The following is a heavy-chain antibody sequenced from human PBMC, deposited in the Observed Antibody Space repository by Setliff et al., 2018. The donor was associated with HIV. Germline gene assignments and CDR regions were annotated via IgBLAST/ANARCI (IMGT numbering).Heavy chain of an antibody. V-gene: IGHV4-4*07. J-gene: IGHJ4*02. Sequence: LSLTCTVSGGSISSYYWSWIRQPAGKGLEWIGRIYTSGSTNYNPSLKSRVTMSVDTSKNQFSLKLNSVTAADTAVYYCASDYAGSGRPFDYWGRGTLVTVSS. CDR1: GGSISSYY. CDR2: IYTSGST. CDR3: ASDYAGSGRPFDY. D-gene: IGHD2-15*01.